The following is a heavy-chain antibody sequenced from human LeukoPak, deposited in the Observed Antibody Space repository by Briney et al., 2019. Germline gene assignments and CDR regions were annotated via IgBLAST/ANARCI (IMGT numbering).Heavy chain of an antibody. V-gene: IGHV3-30*02. CDR2: IRYDGSNK. Sequence: GGSLRLSCAASGFTFSSYGMHWVRQAPGKGLEWVAFIRYDGSNKYYADSVKGRFTISRDNSKNTLYLQMNSLRAEDTAVYYCAKDRWLQSEIRKSLGYWDQGTLVTVSS. D-gene: IGHD5-24*01. CDR3: AKDRWLQSEIRKSLGY. CDR1: GFTFSSYG. J-gene: IGHJ4*02.